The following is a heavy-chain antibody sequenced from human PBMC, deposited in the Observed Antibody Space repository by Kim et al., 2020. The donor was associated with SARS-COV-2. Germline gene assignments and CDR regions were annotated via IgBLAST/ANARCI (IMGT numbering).Heavy chain of an antibody. CDR1: GYTFSSYA. V-gene: IGHV3-23*01. Sequence: GGSLRLSCAASGYTFSSYAMTWVRQAPGKGLEWVAAVSAAGLRTYYADSLKGRFTISRDNSKNTVNLQMNSLRPEDSAVYYCAKGQDGTKQERDSYYWG. D-gene: IGHD1-26*01. CDR3: AKGQDGTKQERDSYY. J-gene: IGHJ4*01. CDR2: VSAAGLRT.